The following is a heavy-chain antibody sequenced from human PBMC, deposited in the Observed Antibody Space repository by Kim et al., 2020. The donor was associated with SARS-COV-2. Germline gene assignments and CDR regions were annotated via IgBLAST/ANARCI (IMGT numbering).Heavy chain of an antibody. J-gene: IGHJ4*02. CDR3: ARAIAAAYLDY. V-gene: IGHV4-59*01. Sequence: TNYNPSLKSRVTISVDTSKNQFSLKLSSVTAADTAVYYCARAIAAAYLDYWGQGTLVTVSS. CDR2: T. D-gene: IGHD6-13*01.